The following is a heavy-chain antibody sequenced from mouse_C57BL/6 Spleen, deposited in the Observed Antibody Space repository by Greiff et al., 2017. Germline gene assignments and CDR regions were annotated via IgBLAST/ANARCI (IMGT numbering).Heavy chain of an antibody. CDR2: ISYDGSN. CDR1: GYSITSGYY. CDR3: ARNEPYAMDY. Sequence: EVQLVESGPGLVKPSQSLSLTCSVTGYSITSGYYWNWIRQFPGNKLEWMGYISYDGSNNYNPSLKNRISITRDTSKNQFFLKLNSVTTEDTATYYCARNEPYAMDYWGQGTSVTVSS. V-gene: IGHV3-6*01. J-gene: IGHJ4*01.